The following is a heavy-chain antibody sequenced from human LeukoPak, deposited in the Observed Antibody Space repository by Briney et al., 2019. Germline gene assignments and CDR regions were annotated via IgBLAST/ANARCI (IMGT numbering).Heavy chain of an antibody. CDR2: IKQDGSEK. D-gene: IGHD1-1*01. Sequence: GGSLRLSCAASGFTFNTYAMHWVRQAPGKGLEWVANIKQDGSEKYYVDSVKGRFTISRDNAKNSLYLQMNSLRAEDTAVYYCARMRYNWNAVADYWGQGTLVTVSS. CDR3: ARMRYNWNAVADY. CDR1: GFTFNTYA. V-gene: IGHV3-7*01. J-gene: IGHJ4*02.